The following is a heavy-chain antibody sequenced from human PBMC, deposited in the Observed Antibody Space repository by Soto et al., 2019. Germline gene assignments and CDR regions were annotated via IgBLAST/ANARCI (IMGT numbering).Heavy chain of an antibody. D-gene: IGHD4-17*01. CDR2: IYYSGST. CDR3: ARTMRDYGDYVLSWFDP. V-gene: IGHV4-59*08. CDR1: GGSISSYY. J-gene: IGHJ5*02. Sequence: PSETLSLTCTVSGGSISSYYWSWLRQPPGKGLEWIGYIYYSGSTNYNPSLKSRVTISVDTSKNQFSLKLSSVTAADTAVYYCARTMRDYGDYVLSWFDPWGQGTLVTVSS.